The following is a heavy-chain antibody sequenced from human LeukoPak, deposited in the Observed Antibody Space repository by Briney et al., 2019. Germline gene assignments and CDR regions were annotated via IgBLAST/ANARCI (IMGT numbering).Heavy chain of an antibody. CDR2: IYPGDSGT. J-gene: IGHJ4*02. V-gene: IGHV5-51*01. CDR1: GYSFTSYW. D-gene: IGHD6-13*01. CDR3: ARSRGGLLGPYSTYTPVDY. Sequence: GESLKISCKDSGYSFTSYWIGWVRQMPGKCLEWMGIIYPGDSGTTYSPSFQGQVTISADKSISTAYLRWSSLKASDTAMYYCARSRGGLLGPYSTYTPVDYWGQGTLVTVSS.